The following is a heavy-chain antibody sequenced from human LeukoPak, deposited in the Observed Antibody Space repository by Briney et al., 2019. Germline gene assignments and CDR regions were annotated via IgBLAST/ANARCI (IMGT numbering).Heavy chain of an antibody. J-gene: IGHJ4*02. D-gene: IGHD4-11*01. CDR3: ADSNYWYPVDY. CDR1: GFSFSSYA. CDR2: ISGSGGST. Sequence: GGSLRLSCVASGFSFSSYAMSWVRQAPGKGLEWVSGISGSGGSTYFADSVKGRFTISRDNPKNTLYLQMNSLRAEDTAVYYCADSNYWYPVDYWGQGTLVTVSS. V-gene: IGHV3-23*01.